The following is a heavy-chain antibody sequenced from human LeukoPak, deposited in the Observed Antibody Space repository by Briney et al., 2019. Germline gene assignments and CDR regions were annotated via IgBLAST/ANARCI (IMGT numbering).Heavy chain of an antibody. V-gene: IGHV4-61*02. CDR1: GGSISSGSYY. D-gene: IGHD3-3*01. J-gene: IGHJ2*01. CDR3: ARVPLLRFLEWSASWYFDL. Sequence: SETLSLTCTVSGGSISSGSYYWSWIRQPAGTGLEWIGRIYTSGSTNYNPSLKSRVTISVDTSKNQFSLKLSSVTAADTAVYYCARVPLLRFLEWSASWYFDLWGRGTLVTVSS. CDR2: IYTSGST.